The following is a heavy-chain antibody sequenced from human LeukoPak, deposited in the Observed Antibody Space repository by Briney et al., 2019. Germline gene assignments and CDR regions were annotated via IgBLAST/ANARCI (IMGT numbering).Heavy chain of an antibody. D-gene: IGHD6-19*01. Sequence: SETLSLTCTVSGGSISSYYWSWIRQPPGKGLEWIGYIYYSGSTNYNPSLKSRVTISVDTSKNQFSLKLSSVTAEDTAVYYCARGGDSSGWYGIVDYWGQGTLVTVSS. J-gene: IGHJ4*02. CDR2: IYYSGST. CDR3: ARGGDSSGWYGIVDY. CDR1: GGSISSYY. V-gene: IGHV4-59*01.